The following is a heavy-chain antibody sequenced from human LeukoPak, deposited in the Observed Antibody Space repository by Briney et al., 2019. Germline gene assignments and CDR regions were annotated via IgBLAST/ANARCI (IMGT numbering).Heavy chain of an antibody. CDR3: ARGLPPDP. Sequence: SQTLSFTCTVSGGSISSGGYYWSWIRQHPGKGLEWLGYIYYSWSTYYHPSLKSRVTISVDTSKNQFSLKLSSVTAADTAVYYCARGLPPDPWGQGALVTVSS. CDR1: GGSISSGGYY. CDR2: IYYSWST. V-gene: IGHV4-31*03. J-gene: IGHJ5*02.